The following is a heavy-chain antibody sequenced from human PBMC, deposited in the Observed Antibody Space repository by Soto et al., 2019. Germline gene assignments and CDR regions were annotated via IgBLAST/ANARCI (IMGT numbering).Heavy chain of an antibody. V-gene: IGHV1-3*01. D-gene: IGHD3-22*01. CDR1: GYTFTSYA. Sequence: ASVKVSCKASGYTFTSYAMHWVRQAPGQRLEWMGWINAGNGNTKYSQKFQGRVTITRDTSASTAYMELSSLRSEDTAVCYCARDTLYDSSGYYYVGYNWFDPWGQGTLVTVSS. CDR3: ARDTLYDSSGYYYVGYNWFDP. J-gene: IGHJ5*02. CDR2: INAGNGNT.